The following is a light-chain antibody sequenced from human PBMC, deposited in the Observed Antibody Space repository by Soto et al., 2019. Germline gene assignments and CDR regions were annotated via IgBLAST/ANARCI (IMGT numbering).Light chain of an antibody. J-gene: IGKJ1*01. CDR1: QNINNY. V-gene: IGKV1-39*01. CDR3: HQSYSTLTWT. Sequence: DIQMTQSPSSLSASVGDRVTISCRASQNINNYLNWYQQKPGKAPKLLIYDASSLQCGVPSTFSGSGSGRDVTLTIRSMQPEDRATYYCHQSYSTLTWTFGQGTKVEIK. CDR2: DAS.